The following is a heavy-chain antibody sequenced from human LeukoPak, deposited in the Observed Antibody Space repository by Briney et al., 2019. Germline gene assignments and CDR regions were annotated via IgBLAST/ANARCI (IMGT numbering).Heavy chain of an antibody. D-gene: IGHD3-16*02. CDR1: GGSISSYY. Sequence: PSETLSLTCTVSGGSISSYYWSWIRQPPGKGLEWIGCIYYSGSTNYNPSLKSRVTISVDTSKNQFSLKLSSVTAADTAVYYCARSGGRGVIVNWFDPWGQGTLVTVSS. V-gene: IGHV4-59*01. CDR3: ARSGGRGVIVNWFDP. CDR2: IYYSGST. J-gene: IGHJ5*02.